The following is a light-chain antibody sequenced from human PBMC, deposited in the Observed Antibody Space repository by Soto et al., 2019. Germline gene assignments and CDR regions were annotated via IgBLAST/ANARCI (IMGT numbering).Light chain of an antibody. Sequence: EVVMTQSPATLSLSPGERATLSCRASQGVSNHLAWYQQKPGRDPRLLIYGASTRATASPARFSGSGSGTEFTLTISSLQSEDFAAYYCQQYDNWPPWTFGQGTKVEIK. CDR3: QQYDNWPPWT. CDR1: QGVSNH. CDR2: GAS. J-gene: IGKJ1*01. V-gene: IGKV3-15*01.